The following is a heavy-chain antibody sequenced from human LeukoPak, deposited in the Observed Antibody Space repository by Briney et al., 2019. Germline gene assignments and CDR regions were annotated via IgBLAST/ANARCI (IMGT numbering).Heavy chain of an antibody. CDR1: GFTFSSYS. CDR2: ISSSSSYI. D-gene: IGHD3-9*01. CDR3: VRGPVLQYFDWLFDY. J-gene: IGHJ4*02. Sequence: PGGSLRLSCAASGFTFSSYSMNWVRQAPGKGLEWVSSISSSSSYIYYADSVKGRFTISRDNAKNSLYLQMNSLRADDTAVYYCVRGPVLQYFDWLFDYWGQGTLVTVSS. V-gene: IGHV3-21*01.